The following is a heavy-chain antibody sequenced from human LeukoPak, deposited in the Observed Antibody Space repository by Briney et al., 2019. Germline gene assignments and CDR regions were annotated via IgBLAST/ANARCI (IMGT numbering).Heavy chain of an antibody. V-gene: IGHV3-15*01. CDR3: STVHYYDLLTGDKIGIC. CDR1: GFTFDDYG. J-gene: IGHJ4*02. Sequence: PGGSLRLSCAASGFTFDDYGMSWVRQAPGKGLEWVGRIKTKNEGATAYAAPLKDRFTISRDDPKNTLYLQMNSLKTEDTAVYYCSTVHYYDLLTGDKIGICWGQGTLVTVSS. CDR2: IKTKNEGATA. D-gene: IGHD3-9*01.